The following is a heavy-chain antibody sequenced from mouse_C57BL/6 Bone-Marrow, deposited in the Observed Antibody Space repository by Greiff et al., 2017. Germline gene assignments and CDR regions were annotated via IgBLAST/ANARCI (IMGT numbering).Heavy chain of an antibody. CDR2: IYPVSGET. CDR3: GANWDRFYYYAMDY. Sequence: LQESGAELASPGASVTLSCKASGYTFTDHIMNWVKKRPGQGLEWIGRIYPVSGETNYNQKFMGKATFSVDRSSSTVYMVLKSLTSEDPAVYYCGANWDRFYYYAMDYWGQGTSVTVSS. V-gene: IGHV1-11*01. D-gene: IGHD4-1*01. CDR1: GYTFTDHI. J-gene: IGHJ4*01.